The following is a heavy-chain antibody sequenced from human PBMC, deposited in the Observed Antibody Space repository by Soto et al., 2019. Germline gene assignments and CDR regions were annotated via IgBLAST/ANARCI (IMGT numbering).Heavy chain of an antibody. CDR1: GGSISSSTYY. CDR3: ARGRVPPFIVVVPAAMFFDY. CDR2: VYYSGST. V-gene: IGHV4-39*07. J-gene: IGHJ4*02. D-gene: IGHD2-2*01. Sequence: PSETLSLTCTVSGGSISSSTYYWGWIRQPPGKGLEWIGSVYYSGSTNYNPSLKSRVTISVDTSKNQFSLKLSSVTAADTAVYYCARGRVPPFIVVVPAAMFFDYWGQGTLVTVSS.